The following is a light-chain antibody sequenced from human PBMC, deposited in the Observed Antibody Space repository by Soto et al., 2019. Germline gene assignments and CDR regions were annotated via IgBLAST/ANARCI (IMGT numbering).Light chain of an antibody. V-gene: IGKV3-15*01. J-gene: IGKJ2*01. CDR1: QSVSSL. CDR3: QQYSDRPYT. Sequence: IVMTQSPATLSVSPGDRATLSCRASQSVSSLLAWYQQKPGQAPRLLLYGASTRATGIPARFSGSGSGTEFTLTISSLQSEDFAVYYCQQYSDRPYTFGLGTKVEI. CDR2: GAS.